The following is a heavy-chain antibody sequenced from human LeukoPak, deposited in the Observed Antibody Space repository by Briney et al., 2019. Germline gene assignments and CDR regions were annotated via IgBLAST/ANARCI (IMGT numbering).Heavy chain of an antibody. D-gene: IGHD6-19*01. CDR2: ISYDGSNK. Sequence: GGSLRLSCAASGFTFSSYGMHWVRQAPGKGLEWAAVISYDGSNKYYADSVKGRFTISRDNSKNTLYLQMNSLRAEDTAVYYCARVGSAWSYFDYWGQGTLVTVSS. CDR3: ARVGSAWSYFDY. CDR1: GFTFSSYG. J-gene: IGHJ4*02. V-gene: IGHV3-30*03.